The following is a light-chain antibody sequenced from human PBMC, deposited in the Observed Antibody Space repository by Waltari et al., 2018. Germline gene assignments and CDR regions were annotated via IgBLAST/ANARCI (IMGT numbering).Light chain of an antibody. V-gene: IGLV3-21*03. CDR3: QVWDSSSDHYV. CDR1: NIGSES. Sequence: SYLLTQSPSVSVSPGKTARITCGGDNIGSESVHWYQQRPRQAPVLGVDHDGGRPSGIHGRCSGYKSGNTATLTISRVEAGDEADYYCQVWDSSSDHYVFGTGTKVTVL. J-gene: IGLJ1*01. CDR2: HDG.